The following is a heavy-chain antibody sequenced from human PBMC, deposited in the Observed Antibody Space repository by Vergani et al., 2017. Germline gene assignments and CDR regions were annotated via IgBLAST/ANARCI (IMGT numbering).Heavy chain of an antibody. D-gene: IGHD6-6*01. Sequence: EVQLEESGGGLVLPGRSLRLSCVASGFTSAGYAMHWVRQAPGKGLEGVSGISWNSNSIGYADSVKGRFTISRDNAKNSLYLQMNSLRAEDTALYSCAKDLGTSSGGGWFDPWGQGTLVTVAS. CDR3: AKDLGTSSGGGWFDP. V-gene: IGHV3-9*02. CDR1: GFTSAGYA. J-gene: IGHJ5*02. CDR2: ISWNSNSI.